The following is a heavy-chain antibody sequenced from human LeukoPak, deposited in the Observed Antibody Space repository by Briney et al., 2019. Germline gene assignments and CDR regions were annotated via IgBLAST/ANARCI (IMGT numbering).Heavy chain of an antibody. Sequence: GGSLRRSCAASGFTFSSYEMNWVRQAPGKGLEWVSYISSSGSTIYYADSVKGRFTISRDNAKNSLYLQMNSLRAEDTAVYYCAREVGYDQIFDYWGQGTLVTVSS. CDR2: ISSSGSTI. J-gene: IGHJ4*02. CDR3: AREVGYDQIFDY. CDR1: GFTFSSYE. D-gene: IGHD5-12*01. V-gene: IGHV3-48*03.